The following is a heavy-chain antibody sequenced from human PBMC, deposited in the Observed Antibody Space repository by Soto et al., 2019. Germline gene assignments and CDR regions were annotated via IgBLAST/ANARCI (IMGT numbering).Heavy chain of an antibody. CDR3: ARVEDIAAAGTHYYGMDV. Sequence: GGSLRLSCAASGFTFSSYSMNWVRQAPGKGLEWVSSISSSSSYIYYADSLKGRFTISRDNAKNSLYLQMNSLRADDTAVYYCARVEDIAAAGTHYYGMDVWGQGTTVTVSS. J-gene: IGHJ6*02. V-gene: IGHV3-21*01. CDR2: ISSSSSYI. D-gene: IGHD6-13*01. CDR1: GFTFSSYS.